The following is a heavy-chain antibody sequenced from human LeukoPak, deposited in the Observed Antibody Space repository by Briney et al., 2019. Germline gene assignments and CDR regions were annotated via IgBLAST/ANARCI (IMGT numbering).Heavy chain of an antibody. J-gene: IGHJ4*02. V-gene: IGHV4-39*07. CDR1: GGSISSSSFY. CDR3: ARTKYYYDSSDD. CDR2: IYSSEGT. D-gene: IGHD3-22*01. Sequence: SETLSLTCTVSGGSISSSSFYWGWIRQPPGKGLEWIGNIYSSEGTYYNPSLKTRVTISIDTSKNQFSLRLSSVTAADTAMYYCARTKYYYDSSDDWGQGTLVTVSS.